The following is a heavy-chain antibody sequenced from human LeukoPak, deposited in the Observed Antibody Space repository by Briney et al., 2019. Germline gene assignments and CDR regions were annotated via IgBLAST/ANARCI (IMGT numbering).Heavy chain of an antibody. V-gene: IGHV1-2*02. J-gene: IGHJ6*03. CDR1: GYTFTGYY. CDR2: IDPNSGGT. Sequence: GASVKVSCKASGYTFTGYYMHWVRQAPGQGLEWMGWIDPNSGGTNYAQKLQGRVTMTTDTSTSTAYMELRSLRSDDTAVYYCARRYSSSWYSGYYYYMNVWGKGTTVTVSS. D-gene: IGHD6-13*01. CDR3: ARRYSSSWYSGYYYYMNV.